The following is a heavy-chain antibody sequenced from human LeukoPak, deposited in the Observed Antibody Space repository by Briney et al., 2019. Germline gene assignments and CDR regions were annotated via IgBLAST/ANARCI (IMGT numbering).Heavy chain of an antibody. CDR1: GFTFSNYV. V-gene: IGHV3-23*01. Sequence: PGGSLRLSCAASGFTFSNYVMNWVCQAPRKGLEWVSAISGSGGNTYYADSVKGRFTISRDNSKNTLFLQMNGLRAEDTAVYYCAREARQGYWGQGTLVTVSS. J-gene: IGHJ4*02. CDR3: AREARQGY. CDR2: ISGSGGNT.